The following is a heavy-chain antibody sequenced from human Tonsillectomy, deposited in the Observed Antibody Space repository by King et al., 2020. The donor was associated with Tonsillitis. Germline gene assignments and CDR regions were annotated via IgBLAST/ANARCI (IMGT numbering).Heavy chain of an antibody. Sequence: QLVESGGGLVQPGGSLRLSCAASQFTFNNYWMSWVRQAPGKGLEWVANIKQDGSEKYCVDSVKGRFTISRDNANNSLYLQMNSLRAEDTAVYYCARIRLWFGQFYYFDYWGQGTLVTVSS. CDR3: ARIRLWFGQFYYFDY. J-gene: IGHJ4*02. D-gene: IGHD3-10*01. CDR1: QFTFNNYW. V-gene: IGHV3-7*01. CDR2: IKQDGSEK.